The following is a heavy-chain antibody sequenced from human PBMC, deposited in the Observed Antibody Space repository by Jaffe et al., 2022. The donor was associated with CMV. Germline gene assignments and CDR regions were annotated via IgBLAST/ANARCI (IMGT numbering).Heavy chain of an antibody. CDR1: GGTFSSYA. CDR2: IIPILGIA. Sequence: QVQLVQSGAEVKKPGSSVKVSCKASGGTFSSYAISWVRQAPGQGLEWMGRIIPILGIANYAQKFQGRVTITADKSTSTAYMELSSLRSEDTAVYYCARFSGYYSPDAFDIWGQGTMVTVSS. J-gene: IGHJ3*02. CDR3: ARFSGYYSPDAFDI. D-gene: IGHD3-22*01. V-gene: IGHV1-69*09.